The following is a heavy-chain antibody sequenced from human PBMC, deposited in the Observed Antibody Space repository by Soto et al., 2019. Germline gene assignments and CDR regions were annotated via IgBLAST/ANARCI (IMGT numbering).Heavy chain of an antibody. Sequence: QVQLVQSGAEVKKPGSSVKVSCKASGGTFSSYTISWVRQAPGQGLEWMGRIIPILGIANYAPKFQGRVTITADKSTSTAYMELSSLRSEDTAVYYCARDSGGSCYDGCYWFDPWGQGTLVTVSS. J-gene: IGHJ5*02. D-gene: IGHD2-15*01. CDR2: IIPILGIA. V-gene: IGHV1-69*08. CDR3: ARDSGGSCYDGCYWFDP. CDR1: GGTFSSYT.